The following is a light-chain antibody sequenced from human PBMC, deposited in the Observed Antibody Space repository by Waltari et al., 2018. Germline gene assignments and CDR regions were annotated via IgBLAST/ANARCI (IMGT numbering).Light chain of an antibody. CDR2: GAS. Sequence: EIVLTQSPGTLSLSPGERATLSCRASQSVSSSYLAWYQQTPGQAPRLLVYGASSRATGIPDRFSGSGSGTDFTLTISRLEPEDFAVYYCQQYGRSLITFGQGTRLEIK. CDR3: QQYGRSLIT. J-gene: IGKJ5*01. CDR1: QSVSSSY. V-gene: IGKV3-20*01.